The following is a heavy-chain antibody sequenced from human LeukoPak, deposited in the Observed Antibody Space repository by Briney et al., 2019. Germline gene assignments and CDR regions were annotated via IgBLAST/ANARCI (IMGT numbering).Heavy chain of an antibody. Sequence: PGGSLRLSCAVSGITLSNYGMSWVRQAPGKGLEWVAGISDSGGRTNYADSVKGRFTISRDNPKNTLYLQMNSLRAEDTAVYYCARMAAGFDYWGQGTLVTVSS. J-gene: IGHJ4*02. D-gene: IGHD2-8*01. CDR1: GITLSNYG. CDR3: ARMAAGFDY. CDR2: ISDSGGRT. V-gene: IGHV3-23*01.